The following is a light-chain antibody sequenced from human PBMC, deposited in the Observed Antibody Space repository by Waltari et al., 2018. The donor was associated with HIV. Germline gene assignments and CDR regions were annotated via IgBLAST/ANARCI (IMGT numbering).Light chain of an antibody. J-gene: IGKJ4*01. CDR3: QQYYSTPLT. V-gene: IGKV4-1*01. CDR2: WAS. CDR1: QSVLYSSNNKNY. Sequence: DIVMTHSPDSLAVSLGARATIYCKSSQSVLYSSNNKNYLAWYQQKPGQPPKLLIYWASTRESGVPDRFSGSGSGTDFTLTISSLQAEDVAVYYCQQYYSTPLTFGGGTKVEI.